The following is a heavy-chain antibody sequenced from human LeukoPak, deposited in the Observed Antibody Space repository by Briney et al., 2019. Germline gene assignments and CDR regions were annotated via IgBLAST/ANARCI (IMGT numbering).Heavy chain of an antibody. CDR3: ARAPSGWYSFDS. CDR1: GFTFSSYS. V-gene: IGHV3-21*01. CDR2: ISSSSSYI. J-gene: IGHJ4*02. D-gene: IGHD6-19*01. Sequence: GGSLRLSCAASGFTFSSYSMNWVRQAPGKGLEWVSSISSSSSYIYYADSVKGRFTISRDNDKNSMYLQMSSLRAEDTAVYYCARAPSGWYSFDSWGQGTLVTVSS.